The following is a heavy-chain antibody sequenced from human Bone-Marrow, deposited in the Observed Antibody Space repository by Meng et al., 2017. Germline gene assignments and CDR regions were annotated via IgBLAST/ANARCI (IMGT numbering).Heavy chain of an antibody. V-gene: IGHV1-69*06. Sequence: QVLLVQAGAEVKKPGSSVKVSCKASGGTFSSYAISWVRQAPGQGLEWMGGIIPIFGTANYAQKFQGRVTITADKSTSTAYMELSSLRSEDTAVYYCARRGQLWLDSFDPWGQGTLVTVSS. CDR3: ARRGQLWLDSFDP. D-gene: IGHD5-18*01. CDR2: IIPIFGTA. CDR1: GGTFSSYA. J-gene: IGHJ5*02.